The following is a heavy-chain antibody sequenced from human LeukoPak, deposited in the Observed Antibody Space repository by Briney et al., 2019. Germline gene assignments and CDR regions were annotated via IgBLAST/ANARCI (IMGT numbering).Heavy chain of an antibody. V-gene: IGHV3-15*01. D-gene: IGHD3-10*01. CDR1: GFTFSNKY. J-gene: IGHJ4*02. CDR3: TTDLGTYYHGSQRLIPIDY. Sequence: GGSLRLSCVASGFTFSNKYMSWVRQAPGKGLEWIGRIKSKTDGETTNYAEPVRGRFTISRDDSKSAVYLQMNSLKIEDTAVYYCTTDLGTYYHGSQRLIPIDYWGQGTLVTVSS. CDR2: IKSKTDGETT.